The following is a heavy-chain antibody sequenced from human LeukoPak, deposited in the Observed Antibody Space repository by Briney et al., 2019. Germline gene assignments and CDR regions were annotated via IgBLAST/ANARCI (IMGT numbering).Heavy chain of an antibody. J-gene: IGHJ4*02. Sequence: SETLSLTCTASGGSISSYYWSWIRQPPGKGLEWIGYIYTSGSTNYNPSLKSRVTISVDTSKNQFSLKLSSVTAADTAVYYCARRVKQQLVFDYWGQGTLVTVSS. CDR2: IYTSGST. CDR1: GGSISSYY. CDR3: ARRVKQQLVFDY. V-gene: IGHV4-4*09. D-gene: IGHD6-13*01.